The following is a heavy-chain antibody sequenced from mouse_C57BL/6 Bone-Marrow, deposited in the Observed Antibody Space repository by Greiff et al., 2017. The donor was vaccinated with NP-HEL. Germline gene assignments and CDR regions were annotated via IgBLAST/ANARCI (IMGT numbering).Heavy chain of an antibody. CDR2: IYPGDGDT. CDR3: QLGPFAY. CDR1: GYAFSSSW. D-gene: IGHD4-1*02. Sequence: QVQLKESGPELVKPGASVKISCKASGYAFSSSWMNWVKQRPGKGLEWIGGIYPGDGDTNYNGKFKGKATLTADKSSSTAYMQLSSLTSEDSAVYFCQLGPFAYWGQGTLVTVSA. V-gene: IGHV1-82*01. J-gene: IGHJ3*01.